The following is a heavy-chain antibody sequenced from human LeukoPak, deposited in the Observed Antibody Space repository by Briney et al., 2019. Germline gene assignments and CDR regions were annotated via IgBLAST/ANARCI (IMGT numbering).Heavy chain of an antibody. CDR1: GFTLGGHD. CDR2: VSAGHHA. CDR3: VREARGYHYTYFDY. Sequence: GGSLRLSCTASGFTLGGHDMHWVRQIPGDGLEWVAAVSAGHHAFYAGSVKGRFTVSREDAKNSLYLQMNSLRAGDTAVYYCVREARGYHYTYFDYWGQGSLVTVSS. D-gene: IGHD5-18*01. J-gene: IGHJ4*02. V-gene: IGHV3-13*01.